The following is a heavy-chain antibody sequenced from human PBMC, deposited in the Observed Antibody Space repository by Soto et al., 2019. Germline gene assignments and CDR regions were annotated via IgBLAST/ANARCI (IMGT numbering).Heavy chain of an antibody. D-gene: IGHD2-8*01. CDR3: ARDNGMAGSFDP. V-gene: IGHV3-48*02. J-gene: IGHJ5*02. Sequence: PGGSLRLSCAASGFTFSSYSMNWARQAPGKGLVWVAYITGSSGVTYYADSVKGRFTISRDNARNSLHLQMKRLRDEDTAVYYCARDNGMAGSFDPWGQGTLVTVSS. CDR1: GFTFSSYS. CDR2: ITGSSGVT.